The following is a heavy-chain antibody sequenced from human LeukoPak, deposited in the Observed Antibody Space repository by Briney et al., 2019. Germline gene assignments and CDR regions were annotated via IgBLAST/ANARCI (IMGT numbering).Heavy chain of an antibody. Sequence: ASVKVSCKAPGYTFTSYGISWVRQAPGQGLEWMGWISAYNGNTNYAQKLQGRVTMTTDTSTSTAYMELRSLRSDDTAVYYCARDSVYYDSSGYYGYWGQGTLVTVSS. J-gene: IGHJ4*02. CDR2: ISAYNGNT. D-gene: IGHD3-22*01. V-gene: IGHV1-18*01. CDR3: ARDSVYYDSSGYYGY. CDR1: GYTFTSYG.